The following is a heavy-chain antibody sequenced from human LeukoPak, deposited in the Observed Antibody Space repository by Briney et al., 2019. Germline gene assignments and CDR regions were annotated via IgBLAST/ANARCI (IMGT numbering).Heavy chain of an antibody. CDR3: ARRRLLYSSSSPFDY. Sequence: PSETLSLTCAVYGGSFSGYYWSWIRQPPGKGLEWIWEINHSGSTNYNPSLKSRVTISVDTSKNQFSLKLSSVTAADTAVYYCARRRLLYSSSSPFDYWGQGTLVTVSS. CDR2: INHSGST. CDR1: GGSFSGYY. D-gene: IGHD6-6*01. V-gene: IGHV4-34*01. J-gene: IGHJ4*02.